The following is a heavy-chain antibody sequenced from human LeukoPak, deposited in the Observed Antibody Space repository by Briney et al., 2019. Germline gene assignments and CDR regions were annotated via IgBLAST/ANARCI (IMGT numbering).Heavy chain of an antibody. Sequence: SQTLSLTCAVSGGSISSGGYSWSWIRQPPGKGLEWIGYIYHSGSTYYNPSLKSRVTISVDRSKNQFSLKLSSVTAADTAVYYCARFGAWSGSYSYWFDPWGQGTLVTVSS. V-gene: IGHV4-30-2*01. CDR3: ARFGAWSGSYSYWFDP. D-gene: IGHD1-26*01. CDR2: IYHSGST. J-gene: IGHJ5*02. CDR1: GGSISSGGYS.